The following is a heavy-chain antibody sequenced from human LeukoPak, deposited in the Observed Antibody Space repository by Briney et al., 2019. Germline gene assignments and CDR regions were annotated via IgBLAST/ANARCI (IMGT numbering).Heavy chain of an antibody. CDR2: INPNSGGT. J-gene: IGHJ5*02. CDR1: GDTFTGYY. CDR3: AREKRVAGSRGGFDP. V-gene: IGHV1-2*02. D-gene: IGHD6-19*01. Sequence: GASVKVSCKASGDTFTGYYMHWVRQAPGQGREWMGWINPNSGGTNYAQKFQGRVTMPRDTSISTAYMELSRLRSDDTAVYYCAREKRVAGSRGGFDPWGQGTLVTVSS.